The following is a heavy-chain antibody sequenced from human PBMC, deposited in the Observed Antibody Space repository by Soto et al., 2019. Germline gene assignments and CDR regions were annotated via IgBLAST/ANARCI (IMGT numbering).Heavy chain of an antibody. CDR1: GGSINSYY. Sequence: SETLSLTCTVYGGSINSYYWSWLRQPPGKGLEWIGYASYSVSPKYNPSLKTRVSISLDTSNNQFALKLTSVTAADTAVYYCARSAPAGILIWDYWGQGALVTVSS. CDR3: ARSAPAGILIWDY. D-gene: IGHD3-16*01. V-gene: IGHV4-59*01. CDR2: ASYSVSP. J-gene: IGHJ4*02.